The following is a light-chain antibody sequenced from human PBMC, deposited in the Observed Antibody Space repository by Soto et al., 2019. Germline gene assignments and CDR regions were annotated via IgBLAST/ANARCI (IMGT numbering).Light chain of an antibody. J-gene: IGLJ1*01. CDR1: SSDVGASKY. CDR3: SSKTSSGTLYV. CDR2: EVT. V-gene: IGLV2-14*01. Sequence: QSALTQPASVSGYPGQSITISCIGTSSDVGASKYVSWYQQHPGEAPKLILYEVTYRPSGVSNRFSGAKSGNTASLTVSGLRAEDEADYYCSSKTSSGTLYVFGAGTKLTVL.